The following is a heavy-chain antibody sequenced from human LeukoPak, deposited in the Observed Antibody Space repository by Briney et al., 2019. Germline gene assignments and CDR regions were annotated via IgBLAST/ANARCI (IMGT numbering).Heavy chain of an antibody. CDR1: GGSFSSYY. CDR2: INHSGST. Sequence: AETLSLTCAVYGGSFSSYYWSWIRHPPGKGLEWIGEINHSGSTNYNPSLKSRVTISVDTSKNQFSLKLSSVTAADTAVHYCARGRDGDYGYYFDYWGQGTLVTVSS. D-gene: IGHD4-17*01. V-gene: IGHV4-34*01. J-gene: IGHJ4*02. CDR3: ARGRDGDYGYYFDY.